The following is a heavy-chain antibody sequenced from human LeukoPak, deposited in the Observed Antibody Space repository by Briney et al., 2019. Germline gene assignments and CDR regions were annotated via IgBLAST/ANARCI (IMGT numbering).Heavy chain of an antibody. CDR1: GFTFSSYW. CDR3: ARGRPHGNDY. V-gene: IGHV3-74*01. J-gene: IGHJ4*02. CDR2: IASDGNST. Sequence: GGSLRLSCAAFGFTFSSYWMNWVRQAPGKGLVWVSRIASDGNSTTYADSVKGRFSISRDNAKNTLYLQVNSLRVEDTAVYYCARGRPHGNDYWGQGTLVTVSS. D-gene: IGHD4-23*01.